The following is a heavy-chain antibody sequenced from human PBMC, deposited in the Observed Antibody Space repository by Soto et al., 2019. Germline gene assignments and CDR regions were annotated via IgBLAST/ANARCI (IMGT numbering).Heavy chain of an antibody. CDR2: ISYDGSNK. CDR1: GFTFSSYG. D-gene: IGHD3-10*01. CDR3: AKVLGVGGEGLWFGELSYYYYYGMDV. J-gene: IGHJ6*02. Sequence: PGGSLRLSCAASGFTFSSYGMHWVRQAPGKGLEWVAVISYDGSNKYYADSVKGRFTISRDNSKNTLYLQMNSLRAEDTAVYYCAKVLGVGGEGLWFGELSYYYYYGMDVWGQGTTVTVSS. V-gene: IGHV3-30*18.